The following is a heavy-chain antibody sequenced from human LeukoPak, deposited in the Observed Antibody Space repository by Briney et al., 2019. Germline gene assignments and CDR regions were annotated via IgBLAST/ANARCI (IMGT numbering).Heavy chain of an antibody. CDR1: GFTLSSYC. CDR2: IKQDGTEK. CDR3: ARGESYYDIMTSYFSDYYYHYMDV. D-gene: IGHD3-9*01. V-gene: IGHV3-7*01. Sequence: GGSLRLSCAASGFTLSSYCMSWVRQAPGKGLEWVANIKQDGTEKYNVDSVKGRFTISRDSARNSLYLQMNSLRAEDTAVYYCARGESYYDIMTSYFSDYYYHYMDVWGKGTTVTVSS. J-gene: IGHJ6*03.